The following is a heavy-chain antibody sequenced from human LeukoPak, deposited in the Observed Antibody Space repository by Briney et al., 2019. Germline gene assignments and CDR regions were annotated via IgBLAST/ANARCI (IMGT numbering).Heavy chain of an antibody. V-gene: IGHV4-34*01. CDR1: RGSFSGYY. J-gene: IGHJ4*02. CDR3: AASEGYCSGGSCYYDDY. CDR2: INHSGST. Sequence: PSETLSLTCAVSRGSFSGYYWSWIRQPPGKGLEWIGEINHSGSTNYNPSLKSRVTISVDTSKNQFSLKLSSVTAADTAVYYCAASEGYCSGGSCYYDDYWGQGTLVTVSS. D-gene: IGHD2-15*01.